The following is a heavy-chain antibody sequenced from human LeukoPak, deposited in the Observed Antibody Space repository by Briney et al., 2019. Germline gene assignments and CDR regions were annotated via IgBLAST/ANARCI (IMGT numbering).Heavy chain of an antibody. CDR1: GVSISSSYSY. J-gene: IGHJ4*02. V-gene: IGHV4-39*07. CDR2: IYYTGNT. CDR3: ARDAKYYYGSRTFFFYEH. Sequence: SETLSLTCTVSGVSISSSYSYWGWIRQPPGMGLEWIGSIYYTGNTNYNPSLKSRVTMSTDPSKNQFSLKLSSVTAADTAIYYCARDAKYYYGSRTFFFYEHWGQGTLLTVSS. D-gene: IGHD3-10*01.